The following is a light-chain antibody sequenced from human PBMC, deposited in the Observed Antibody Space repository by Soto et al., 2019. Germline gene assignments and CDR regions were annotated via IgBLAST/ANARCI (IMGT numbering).Light chain of an antibody. CDR1: RSVNNF. CDR2: DAS. J-gene: IGKJ4*01. CDR3: HQRAGWPPT. Sequence: EHVLTQSPVTLSLSPGERATLSCRATRSVNNFVAWYQQKPGQAPSLLISDASNRATGIPDRFSGSGSGTDSTLTINSLEPEDFAVYFCHQRAGWPPTFGGGTKVDIK. V-gene: IGKV3-11*01.